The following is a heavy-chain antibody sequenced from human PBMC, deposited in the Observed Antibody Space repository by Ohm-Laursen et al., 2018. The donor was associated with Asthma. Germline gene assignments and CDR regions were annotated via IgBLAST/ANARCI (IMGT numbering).Heavy chain of an antibody. CDR2: IHHSEST. D-gene: IGHD1-1*01. J-gene: IGHJ4*02. Sequence: PSETLSLTCTVSGGSISGGDYFWSWIRQPPGKGLEWIGHIHHSESTNYNPSLESRVTISIDTSKNQFSLRLISVTAADTAVYYCAREALGTEDWGQGTLVTVSS. CDR3: AREALGTED. V-gene: IGHV4-30-4*08. CDR1: GGSISGGDYF.